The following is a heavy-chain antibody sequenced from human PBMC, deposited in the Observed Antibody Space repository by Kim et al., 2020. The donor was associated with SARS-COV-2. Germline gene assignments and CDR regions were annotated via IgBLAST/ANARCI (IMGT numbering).Heavy chain of an antibody. J-gene: IGHJ4*02. CDR3: ARAGYRGGSGFPWDY. V-gene: IGHV1-3*01. D-gene: IGHD3-10*01. Sequence: QKFQGRVTITRDTSASTAYMELSSLRSEDTAVYYCARAGYRGGSGFPWDYWGQGTLVTVSS.